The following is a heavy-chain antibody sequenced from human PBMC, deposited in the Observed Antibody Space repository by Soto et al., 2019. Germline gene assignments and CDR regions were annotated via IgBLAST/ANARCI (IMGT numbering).Heavy chain of an antibody. Sequence: GGSLRLSCAGSGFTFSSYAMSWVRQAPGKGLEWVSTISGSGGSTYYADSVKGRFTISRDNSKNTLYLQMNSLRAEDTAVYYCARVYYYDSSGFLYWGQGTLVTVSS. D-gene: IGHD3-22*01. J-gene: IGHJ4*02. CDR3: ARVYYYDSSGFLY. V-gene: IGHV3-23*01. CDR1: GFTFSSYA. CDR2: ISGSGGST.